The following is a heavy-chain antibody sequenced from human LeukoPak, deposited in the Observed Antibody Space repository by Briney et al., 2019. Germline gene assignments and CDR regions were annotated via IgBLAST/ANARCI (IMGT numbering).Heavy chain of an antibody. J-gene: IGHJ4*02. CDR2: ISGSGGST. CDR3: AKPYHSSGSFDY. D-gene: IGHD6-19*01. Sequence: GGSLRLSCAASGFTFSSDAMSWVRQAPGKELEWVSAISGSGGSTYYADSVKGRFTISRDNSKNTLYLQMNSLRAEDTAVYYCAKPYHSSGSFDYWGQGTLVTVSS. V-gene: IGHV3-23*01. CDR1: GFTFSSDA.